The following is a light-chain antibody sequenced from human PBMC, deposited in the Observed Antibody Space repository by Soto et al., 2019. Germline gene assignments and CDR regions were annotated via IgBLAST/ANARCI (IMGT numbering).Light chain of an antibody. CDR2: AAS. CDR3: LQDYNYPYT. Sequence: AIQLTQSPSSLSASVGDRVTITCRASQGIRNDLGWYQQKAGKAPKLLIYAASSLQSGAPSRFSGSGSGTDFTLIISSLQPEDFATYYCLQDYNYPYTFGQGTKLEIK. V-gene: IGKV1-6*01. J-gene: IGKJ2*01. CDR1: QGIRND.